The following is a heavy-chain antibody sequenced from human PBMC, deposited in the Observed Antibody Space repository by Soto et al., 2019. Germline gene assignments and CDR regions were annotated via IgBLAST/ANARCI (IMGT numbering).Heavy chain of an antibody. CDR1: GDSIRGGGHY. CDR3: ARDTGLAPTVWGY. CDR2: VYHSGST. J-gene: IGHJ4*03. D-gene: IGHD7-27*01. Sequence: QVQLQESGPGLVKPSQTLSLTCSVSGDSIRGGGHYWNWIRQFPGKGLEWIGYVYHSGSTHYNPSHRGRLTISIDTSKNQFSLRLTSVTAADTALYYCARDTGLAPTVWGYWGHGTQVTVSS. V-gene: IGHV4-31*03.